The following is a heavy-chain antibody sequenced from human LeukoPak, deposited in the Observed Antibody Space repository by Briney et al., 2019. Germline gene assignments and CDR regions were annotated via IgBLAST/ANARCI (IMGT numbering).Heavy chain of an antibody. V-gene: IGHV3-48*03. CDR3: VRGLTMVRGVIRAPNRTPFDY. CDR2: ISSSGSTI. CDR1: GFTFSSYE. Sequence: AGGSLRLSCAASGFTFSSYEMNWVRQAPGKGLEWVSYISSSGSTIYYADSVKGRFTISRDNAKNSLYLQMNSLRAEDTAVCYCVRGLTMVRGVIRAPNRTPFDYWGQGTLVTVSS. J-gene: IGHJ4*02. D-gene: IGHD3-10*01.